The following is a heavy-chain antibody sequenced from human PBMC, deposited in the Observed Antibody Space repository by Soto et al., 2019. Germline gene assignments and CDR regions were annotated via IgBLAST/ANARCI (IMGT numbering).Heavy chain of an antibody. CDR1: GGTLTISSHG. J-gene: IGHJ6*02. Sequence: SVKVSCKASGGTLTISSHGISWVRQAPGQGLEWMGGIIAMFGTANYAQKFQGRVTITADESTSTAYMELSSLRSEDTAVYYCGVPIWRSYRLRNHGMDVWGQGTAVTVSS. D-gene: IGHD3-16*02. CDR3: GVPIWRSYRLRNHGMDV. CDR2: IIAMFGTA. V-gene: IGHV1-69*13.